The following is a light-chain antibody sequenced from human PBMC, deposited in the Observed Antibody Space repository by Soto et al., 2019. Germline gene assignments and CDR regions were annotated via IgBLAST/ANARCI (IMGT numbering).Light chain of an antibody. CDR3: QQSYSTPLT. Sequence: DVQMTQSPSTLSASVGVRVTITCRASQSISHYLAWYQKKPGKAPKVLIYAASSLQSGVPSRFSGSGSGTDFTLTISSLQPEDFATYYCQQSYSTPLTFGGGTKVDIK. CDR2: AAS. V-gene: IGKV1-39*01. CDR1: QSISHY. J-gene: IGKJ4*01.